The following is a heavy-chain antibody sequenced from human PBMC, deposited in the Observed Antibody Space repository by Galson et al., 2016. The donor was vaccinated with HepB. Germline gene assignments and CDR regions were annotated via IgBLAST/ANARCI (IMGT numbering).Heavy chain of an antibody. D-gene: IGHD3-16*01. Sequence: SLRLSCAAPGFTFSSYNMNWVRQAPGKGLEWVSSISSSGSYIYYADVVKGRFAISRDNAKNSLYLQMNSLRAEDTAVYYCARSPRIQVWRRYDFFEYWGQGSLVTVSS. V-gene: IGHV3-21*01. J-gene: IGHJ4*02. CDR2: ISSSGSYI. CDR3: ARSPRIQVWRRYDFFEY. CDR1: GFTFSSYN.